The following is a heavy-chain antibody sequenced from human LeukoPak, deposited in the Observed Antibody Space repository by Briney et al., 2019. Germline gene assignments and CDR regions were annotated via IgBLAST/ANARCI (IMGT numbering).Heavy chain of an antibody. Sequence: GGSLRLSCAASGFAFGGYAMSWVRQAPGKGLEWVASIAGSGNFAYYAESVKGRFTISRDNSQSTVFLQGSGLRAEDTALYFCAKPHYPDQGGYYSGAYYFDYWGQGALVTVSS. CDR3: AKPHYPDQGGYYSGAYYFDY. V-gene: IGHV3-23*01. CDR2: IAGSGNFA. D-gene: IGHD3-22*01. CDR1: GFAFGGYA. J-gene: IGHJ4*02.